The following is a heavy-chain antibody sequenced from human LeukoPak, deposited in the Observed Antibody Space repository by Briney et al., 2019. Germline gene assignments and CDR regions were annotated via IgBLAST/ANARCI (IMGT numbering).Heavy chain of an antibody. CDR3: ARGAAGKNFDY. D-gene: IGHD6-13*01. V-gene: IGHV3-9*01. CDR2: ISWNSGSI. CDR1: GFTFDDYA. Sequence: GGSPRLSCAASGFTFDDYAMHWVRQTPGKGLEWVSGISWNSGSIGYADSVKGRFTISRDNAKNSLYLQMNSLRAEDTAVYYCARGAAGKNFDYWGQGTLVTVSS. J-gene: IGHJ4*02.